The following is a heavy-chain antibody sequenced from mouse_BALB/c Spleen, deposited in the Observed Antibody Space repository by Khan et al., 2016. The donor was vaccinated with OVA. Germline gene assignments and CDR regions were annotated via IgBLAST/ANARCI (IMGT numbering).Heavy chain of an antibody. CDR3: ARGNYYGYYFDY. D-gene: IGHD1-1*01. V-gene: IGHV3-2*02. J-gene: IGHJ2*01. CDR1: GYSITSGYA. CDR2: ISYSGVT. Sequence: EVQLQESGPGLVKPSQSLSLTCTVTGYSITSGYAWNWIRQFPGNKLEWMGYISYSGVTSYTPSLKSRISITGDTSKNQFFLQLNSVTTEDTATYCCARGNYYGYYFDYWGQGTTLTVSS.